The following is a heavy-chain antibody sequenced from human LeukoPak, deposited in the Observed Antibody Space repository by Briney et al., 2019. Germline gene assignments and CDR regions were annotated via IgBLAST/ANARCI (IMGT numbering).Heavy chain of an antibody. CDR3: ATAVKGPLYSNYQLDY. Sequence: RVASVKLSCKVSGYTLTELSMHWVRQAPGKGLEWMGGFDPEDGETIYAQKFQGRVTMTEDTSTDTGYMELSSLRSEDTAVYYCATAVKGPLYSNYQLDYWGQGTLVTVSS. CDR1: GYTLTELS. V-gene: IGHV1-24*01. J-gene: IGHJ4*02. D-gene: IGHD4-11*01. CDR2: FDPEDGET.